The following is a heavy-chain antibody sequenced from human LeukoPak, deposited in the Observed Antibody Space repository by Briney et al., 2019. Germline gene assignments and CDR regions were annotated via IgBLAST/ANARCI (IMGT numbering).Heavy chain of an antibody. CDR1: GYIFSSFG. D-gene: IGHD6-13*01. CDR3: ARGAGSSWYFYFDC. Sequence: ASVKISCKASGYIFSSFGISWMRQAPGQGLEWMGWINPNSGGTNYAQKFQGRVTMTRDTSISTAYMELSRLRSDDTAVYHCARGAGSSWYFYFDCWGQGTLVTVSS. J-gene: IGHJ4*02. CDR2: INPNSGGT. V-gene: IGHV1-2*02.